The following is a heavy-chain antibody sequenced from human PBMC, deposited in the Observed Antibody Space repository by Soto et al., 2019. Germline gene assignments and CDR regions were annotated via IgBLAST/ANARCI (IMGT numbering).Heavy chain of an antibody. CDR1: GGSVSRGSYY. D-gene: IGHD3-22*01. J-gene: IGHJ4*02. CDR3: ARATYEPIDIDY. CDR2: IYYSGST. V-gene: IGHV4-61*01. Sequence: SETLCLTCTVSGGSVSRGSYYWSWIRQPPGKGLEWIGYIYYSGSTNYNPSLKSRVTISVDTSKNQFSLKLSSVTAADTAVYYCARATYEPIDIDYWGQGTLVTVSS.